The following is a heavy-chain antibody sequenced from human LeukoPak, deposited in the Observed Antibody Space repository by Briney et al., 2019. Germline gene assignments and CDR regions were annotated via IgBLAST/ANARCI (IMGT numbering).Heavy chain of an antibody. CDR2: IKQDGSEK. CDR1: GFTFSSYS. CDR3: ARVFGGYYSFDY. V-gene: IGHV3-7*01. Sequence: PGGSLRLSCAASGFTFSSYSMNWVRQAPGKGLEGVANIKQDGSEKYYVDSVKGRFTISRDNAKNSLYLQMNSLRAEDTAVYYCARVFGGYYSFDYWGQGTLVTVSS. D-gene: IGHD3-3*01. J-gene: IGHJ4*02.